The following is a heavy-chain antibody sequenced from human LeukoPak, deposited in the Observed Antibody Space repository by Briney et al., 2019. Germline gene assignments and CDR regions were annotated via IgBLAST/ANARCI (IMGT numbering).Heavy chain of an antibody. V-gene: IGHV1-46*01. J-gene: IGHJ4*02. Sequence: ASVKVSCKASGYTFTSYYMHWVRQAPGQGLEWMGIINPSGGSTNYAQKFQGRVTMTRDTSTSTVYMELSSLRSEDTAVYYCARDRVATYYDFWSGHGYFDYWGQGTLVTVSS. CDR1: GYTFTSYY. CDR2: INPSGGST. CDR3: ARDRVATYYDFWSGHGYFDY. D-gene: IGHD3-3*01.